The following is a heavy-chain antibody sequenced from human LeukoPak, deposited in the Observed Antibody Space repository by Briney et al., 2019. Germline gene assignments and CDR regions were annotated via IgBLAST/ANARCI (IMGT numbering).Heavy chain of an antibody. CDR2: IAPSSGTT. J-gene: IGHJ4*02. V-gene: IGHV1-46*01. Sequence: ASVKVSCKASGYTFTSNYMHWVRQAPGQGPEWMGVIAPSSGTTSYAQKFQGRVTMTRDTSTSTLYMELSSLTSEDTAVYYCARASGSSAVPFDYWGQGTLVTVSS. D-gene: IGHD3-10*01. CDR1: GYTFTSNY. CDR3: ARASGSSAVPFDY.